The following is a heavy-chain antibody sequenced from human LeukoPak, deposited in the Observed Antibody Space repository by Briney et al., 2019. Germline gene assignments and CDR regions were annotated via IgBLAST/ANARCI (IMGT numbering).Heavy chain of an antibody. CDR3: ARDEQWLVLGAFDI. V-gene: IGHV3-74*01. J-gene: IGHJ3*02. CDR1: GFTFSRYW. D-gene: IGHD6-19*01. CDR2: INSDGSST. Sequence: GGSLRLSCAASGFTFSRYWMHWVRQAPGKGLVWVSRINSDGSSTNYADSVKGRFTISRDNAKNTVYLQMNSLRVEDTAVYYCARDEQWLVLGAFDIWGQGTMVTVSS.